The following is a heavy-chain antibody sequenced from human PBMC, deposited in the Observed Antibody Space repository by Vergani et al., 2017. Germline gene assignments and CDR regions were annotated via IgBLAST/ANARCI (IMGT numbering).Heavy chain of an antibody. J-gene: IGHJ4*02. Sequence: QVKLQESGPGLLKPSQTLSLTCTVSGESIRSGSHYWSWIRQPAGKGPEWIGHIHTGGSTDLNPSFKSRVSISVDTSKSQFSLKLNSVTVADTAVYYCARSRPYWTRGGCPAIWGQATLVTVSS. D-gene: IGHD2-8*01. CDR3: ARSRPYWTRGGCPAI. V-gene: IGHV4-61*02. CDR2: IHTGGST. CDR1: GESIRSGSHY.